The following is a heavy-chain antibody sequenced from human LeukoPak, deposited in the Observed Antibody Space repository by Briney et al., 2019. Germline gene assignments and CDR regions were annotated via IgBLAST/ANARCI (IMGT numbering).Heavy chain of an antibody. D-gene: IGHD6-19*01. CDR3: AIRQPSGWYFQH. V-gene: IGHV3-53*01. J-gene: IGHJ1*01. CDR1: GFTVSSNY. Sequence: GGSLRLSCAASGFTVSSNYMSWVRPAPGKGLEWVSVIYSVGSTYYADSVKGRFTISRDNSKNTLYLQMNSRRADDTAVYYCAIRQPSGWYFQHWGQGTLVTVS. CDR2: IYSVGST.